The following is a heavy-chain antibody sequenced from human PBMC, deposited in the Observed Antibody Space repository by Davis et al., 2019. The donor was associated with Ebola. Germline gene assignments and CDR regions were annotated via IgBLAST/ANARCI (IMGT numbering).Heavy chain of an antibody. CDR3: ARDRKWGFDY. J-gene: IGHJ4*02. V-gene: IGHV3-48*02. Sequence: GESLKISCAASGFTFSSYSMNWVRQAPGKGLEWVSYISSSGSTIYYADSVKGRFTISRDNAKNSLYLQMNSLRDEDAAVYYCARDRKWGFDYWGQGTLVTVSS. D-gene: IGHD1-14*01. CDR2: ISSSGSTI. CDR1: GFTFSSYS.